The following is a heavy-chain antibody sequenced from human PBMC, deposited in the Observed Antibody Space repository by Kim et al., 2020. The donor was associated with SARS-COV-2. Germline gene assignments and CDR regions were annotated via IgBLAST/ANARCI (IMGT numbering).Heavy chain of an antibody. V-gene: IGHV3-30*18. CDR3: AKDVVTAKRAAGGGYFD. CDR2: ISYDGSNK. Sequence: GGSLRLSCATSGFTFSSYGMHWVRQAPGKGLEWVAVISYDGSNKYYADSVKGRFTISRDNSKNTLYLQMNSLRAEDTAVYYCAKDVVTAKRAAGGGYFD. D-gene: IGHD2-21*02. CDR1: GFTFSSYG. J-gene: IGHJ4*03.